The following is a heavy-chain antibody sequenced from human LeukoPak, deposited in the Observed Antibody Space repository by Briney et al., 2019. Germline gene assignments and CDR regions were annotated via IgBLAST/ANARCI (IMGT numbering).Heavy chain of an antibody. J-gene: IGHJ3*02. CDR2: FDPEDGET. CDR1: GYTLTELS. Sequence: ASVKVSCKVSGYTLTELSMHWVRQAHGKGLEWMGGFDPEDGETIYAQKFQGRVTMTEDTSTDTAYMELSSLRSEDTAVYYCATTIVVVVAATRTDAFDIWGQGTMVTVSS. V-gene: IGHV1-24*01. D-gene: IGHD2-15*01. CDR3: ATTIVVVVAATRTDAFDI.